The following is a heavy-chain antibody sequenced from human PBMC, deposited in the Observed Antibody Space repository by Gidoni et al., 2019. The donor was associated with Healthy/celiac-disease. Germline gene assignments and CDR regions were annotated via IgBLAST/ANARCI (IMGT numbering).Heavy chain of an antibody. J-gene: IGHJ4*02. D-gene: IGHD4-17*01. Sequence: EVQLVESGGGLVKPGGSLRLSCAASGFTFRNAWMSWVRQAPGKGLEWVGRIKSKTDGGTTDYAAPVKGRFTISRDDSKNTLYLQMNSLKTEDTAVYYCTTYGDYSQGVDYWGQGTLVTVSS. CDR3: TTYGDYSQGVDY. CDR1: GFTFRNAW. CDR2: IKSKTDGGTT. V-gene: IGHV3-15*01.